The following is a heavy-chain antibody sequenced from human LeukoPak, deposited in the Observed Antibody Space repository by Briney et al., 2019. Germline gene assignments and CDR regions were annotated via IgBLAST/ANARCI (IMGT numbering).Heavy chain of an antibody. V-gene: IGHV2-70*01. CDR3: ARISAYGDYYFDY. CDR2: IDWDDDK. D-gene: IGHD4-17*01. J-gene: IGHJ4*02. CDR1: GFSLITRGMC. Sequence: ESGPTLVKPTQTLTLTCTFSGFSLITRGMCMSWIRHPPGKALQWLALIDWDDDKYYSTSLKTRLTISKDTFKNQVVLTMTNMDPVDTATYYCARISAYGDYYFDYWGQGTLVTVSS.